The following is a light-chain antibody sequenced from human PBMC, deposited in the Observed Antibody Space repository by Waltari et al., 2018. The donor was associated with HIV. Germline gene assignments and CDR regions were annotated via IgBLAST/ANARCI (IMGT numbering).Light chain of an antibody. CDR2: AAS. J-gene: IGKJ4*01. V-gene: IGKV1-39*01. CDR1: QSVSTY. CDR3: QESHSSALT. Sequence: DIQMTQSPSSLSASVGDRVTITCRASQSVSTYLNWYQYKQGKAPKLLIYAASSMQSGVPSRFSGSGSGTDFTLTISSLQRDESATYYCQESHSSALTFGGGTGVES.